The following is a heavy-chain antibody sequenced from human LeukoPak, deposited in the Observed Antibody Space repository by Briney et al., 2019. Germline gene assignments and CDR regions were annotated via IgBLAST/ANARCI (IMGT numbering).Heavy chain of an antibody. Sequence: GGSLRLSCAASGFTFSSYSMSWVRQAPGKGLEWVSYISSSSSTIYYADSVEGRFTISRDNAKNSLYLQMNSLRAEDTAVYYCASHPRYYYDSSGDYWGQGTLVTVSS. J-gene: IGHJ4*02. CDR2: ISSSSSTI. CDR1: GFTFSSYS. D-gene: IGHD3-22*01. V-gene: IGHV3-48*01. CDR3: ASHPRYYYDSSGDY.